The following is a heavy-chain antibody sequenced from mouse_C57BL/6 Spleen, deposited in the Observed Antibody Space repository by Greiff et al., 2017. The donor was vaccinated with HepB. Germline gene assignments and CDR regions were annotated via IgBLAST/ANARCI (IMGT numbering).Heavy chain of an antibody. CDR3: AREAYGSAMDY. D-gene: IGHD2-10*02. CDR1: GYAFTNYL. Sequence: VQLQQSGAELVRPGTSVKVSCKASGYAFTNYLIEWVKQRPGQGLEWIGVINPGSGGTNYNEKFKGKATLTADKSSSTAYMQLSSLTSEDSAVYFGAREAYGSAMDYWGQGTSVTVSS. CDR2: INPGSGGT. V-gene: IGHV1-54*01. J-gene: IGHJ4*01.